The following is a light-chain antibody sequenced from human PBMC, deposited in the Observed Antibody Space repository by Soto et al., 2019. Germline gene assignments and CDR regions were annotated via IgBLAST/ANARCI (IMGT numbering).Light chain of an antibody. CDR1: SSDIGDYNY. CDR3: SSYTSSSTWV. Sequence: QSALTQPASVSGSPGQSITISCTGTSSDIGDYNYVSWYQQHPGKAPKLIIYDVSDRPSGVSNRFSGSKSGNTASLTISGLQAEDEADYYCSSYTSSSTWVFGGGTKLTV. J-gene: IGLJ3*02. CDR2: DVS. V-gene: IGLV2-14*01.